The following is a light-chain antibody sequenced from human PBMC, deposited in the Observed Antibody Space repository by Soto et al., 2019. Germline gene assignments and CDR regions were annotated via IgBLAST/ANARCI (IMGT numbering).Light chain of an antibody. CDR1: QSISSY. J-gene: IGKJ1*01. CDR2: ATS. CDR3: QQSYSTPPWT. Sequence: VQITRSASSLSASVGDRVTITCRASQSISSYLNWYQQKPGKAPKLLIYATSSLQSGVPSRLSGSGSGTDFTLTISSLQPEDFATYYCQQSYSTPPWTFGQGTKVDIK. V-gene: IGKV1-39*01.